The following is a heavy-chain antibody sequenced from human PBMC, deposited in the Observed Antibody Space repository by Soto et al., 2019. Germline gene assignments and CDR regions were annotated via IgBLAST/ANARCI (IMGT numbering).Heavy chain of an antibody. Sequence: PSETLSITCAVCSGSFCGSYCTWIRQPPGKGLEWIGEINHSGSTNYNPSLKSRVTISVDTSKNQFSLKLSSVTAGDTAVYYCARGRWGFKGGFDYWGQGTLVTVSS. V-gene: IGHV4-34*01. J-gene: IGHJ4*02. CDR2: INHSGST. CDR1: SGSFCGSY. CDR3: ARGRWGFKGGFDY. D-gene: IGHD3-16*01.